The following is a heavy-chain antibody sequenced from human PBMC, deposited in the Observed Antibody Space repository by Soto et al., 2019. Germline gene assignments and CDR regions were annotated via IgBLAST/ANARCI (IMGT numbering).Heavy chain of an antibody. Sequence: SGTLSLTCAVSGFSFSSSKWWGLLRQPPGRGLGGIGYIYYSGSTYYTPSLKGRVTMSVDTSKNLLSLKLSCVTAVDTAVYYCARFSNGKGYGFDPWGQGTLVTVSS. D-gene: IGHD1-1*01. CDR2: IYYSGST. CDR3: ARFSNGKGYGFDP. CDR1: GFSFSSSKW. V-gene: IGHV4-28*01. J-gene: IGHJ5*02.